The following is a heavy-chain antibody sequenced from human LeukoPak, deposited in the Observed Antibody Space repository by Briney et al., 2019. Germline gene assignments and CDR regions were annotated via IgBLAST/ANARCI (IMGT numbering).Heavy chain of an antibody. J-gene: IGHJ4*02. Sequence: PGGSLRLSCAASGFTFSRFSMNWVRQAAGKGLEWISYINSNGNIGYADSVRGRFTISRDNAKNSLYLQMNSLRAEDTAVYYCARYSSSWGFDYWGQGTLVTVSS. V-gene: IGHV3-21*05. CDR1: GFTFSRFS. CDR2: INSNGNI. CDR3: ARYSSSWGFDY. D-gene: IGHD6-13*01.